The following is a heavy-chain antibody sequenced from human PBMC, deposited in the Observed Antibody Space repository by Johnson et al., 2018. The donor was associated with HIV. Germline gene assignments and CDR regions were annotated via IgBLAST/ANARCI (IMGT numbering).Heavy chain of an antibody. CDR2: IYTGGST. J-gene: IGHJ3*02. V-gene: IGHV3-66*01. D-gene: IGHD3-16*01. Sequence: MLLVESGGGLVQPGGSLRLSCAASGFTVSNKYMSWVRQAPGKGLEWVSVIYTGGSTYYADSVKGRFTISRDNSKNTVYLQMNSLRAEDTAVYYCARDRQSGGGDADAFDIWGQGTLVSVSS. CDR3: ARDRQSGGGDADAFDI. CDR1: GFTVSNKY.